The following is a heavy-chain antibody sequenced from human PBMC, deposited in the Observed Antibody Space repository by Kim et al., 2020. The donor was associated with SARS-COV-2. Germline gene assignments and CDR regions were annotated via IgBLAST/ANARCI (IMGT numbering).Heavy chain of an antibody. Sequence: GGSLRLSCAASGFTFSAYYMGWVRQAPGKGLEGVSSIPSSGSSVYYADSMKGRFTISRDNAKNSLFLQMNSLRAEDTAVHYFARAKNDPYDIWGQGTMVT. CDR2: IPSSGSSV. V-gene: IGHV3-11*04. CDR1: GFTFSAYY. J-gene: IGHJ3*02. CDR3: ARAKNDPYDI.